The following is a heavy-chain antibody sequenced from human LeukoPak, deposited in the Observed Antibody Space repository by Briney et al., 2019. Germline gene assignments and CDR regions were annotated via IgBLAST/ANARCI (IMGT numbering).Heavy chain of an antibody. Sequence: SETLSLTCTVSGGSISRYYWSWIRQPPGKGLEWIGYIYYSGSTNYNPSLKSRVIISVDTSKNQFSLKLSSVTAADTAVYYCARSRTTMVRGSPNWSFDYWGQGTLVTVSS. D-gene: IGHD3-10*01. CDR3: ARSRTTMVRGSPNWSFDY. J-gene: IGHJ4*02. V-gene: IGHV4-59*01. CDR1: GGSISRYY. CDR2: IYYSGST.